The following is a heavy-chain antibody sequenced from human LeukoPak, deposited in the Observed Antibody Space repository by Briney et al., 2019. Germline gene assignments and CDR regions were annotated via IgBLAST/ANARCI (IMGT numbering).Heavy chain of an antibody. Sequence: PGGSLRLSCAASGFTLSSYTMTWVRQAPGKGLEWVSSIISSSNYIYYADSVKGRFTISRDNGKNLLYLQMDSLRAEDTAVYYCARDMDYYDSSGYYKSSCYFDYWGQGTLVTVSS. J-gene: IGHJ4*02. CDR1: GFTLSSYT. CDR2: IISSSNYI. D-gene: IGHD3-22*01. CDR3: ARDMDYYDSSGYYKSSCYFDY. V-gene: IGHV3-21*01.